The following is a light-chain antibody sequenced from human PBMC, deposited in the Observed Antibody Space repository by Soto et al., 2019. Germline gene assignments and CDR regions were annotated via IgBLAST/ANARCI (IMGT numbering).Light chain of an antibody. CDR2: EDN. Sequence: QSVLTQPPSLSAAPGQKVTISCSGSSSNIGSDFVSWYQQLPGTAPKLLIYEDNKQPSGIPDRFSGSKSGTLATLGITGLQSGDEADYYCGAWYTSLSGGVFGGGTKLTVL. CDR3: GAWYTSLSGGV. CDR1: SSNIGSDF. V-gene: IGLV1-51*02. J-gene: IGLJ2*01.